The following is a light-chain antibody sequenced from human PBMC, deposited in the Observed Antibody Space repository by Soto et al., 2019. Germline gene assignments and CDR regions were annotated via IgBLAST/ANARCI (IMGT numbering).Light chain of an antibody. Sequence: DLQMTQSPSSLSASVGDRVTITCRASQNIYSYLNWDQQQPGKAPKLLIYGASRLQSGVTSRFSGSGSGADFTLTISSLQPEDFATYSCQQTSSTPYSFGQGTKVEIK. J-gene: IGKJ2*03. CDR3: QQTSSTPYS. CDR2: GAS. CDR1: QNIYSY. V-gene: IGKV1-39*01.